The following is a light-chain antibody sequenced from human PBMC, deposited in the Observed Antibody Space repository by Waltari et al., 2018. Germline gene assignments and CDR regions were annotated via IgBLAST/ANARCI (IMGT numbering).Light chain of an antibody. Sequence: EIVLTQSPATLSLSAGERATLSCRASQSVLNYLAWYQQKPGQAPRLLIYDTSKRATGIPARCSGSGSGTGFTLTISNLEAEDFALYFCQQGSVLPLTFGGGTKVDIK. V-gene: IGKV3-11*01. J-gene: IGKJ4*01. CDR3: QQGSVLPLT. CDR1: QSVLNY. CDR2: DTS.